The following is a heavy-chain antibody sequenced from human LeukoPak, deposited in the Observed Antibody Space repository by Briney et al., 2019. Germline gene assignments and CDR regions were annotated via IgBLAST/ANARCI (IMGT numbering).Heavy chain of an antibody. Sequence: GGSLRLSCAASGFTLSSYEMNWVRQAPGKGLEWVSSISGSSDYIYYADSVRGRFTISRDNAKNSLYLQMNSLRAEDTAVYYCARDGLGRDVYNYLGFDYWGQGTLVTVSS. CDR3: ARDGLGRDVYNYLGFDY. D-gene: IGHD5-24*01. CDR2: ISGSSDYI. CDR1: GFTLSSYE. J-gene: IGHJ4*02. V-gene: IGHV3-21*01.